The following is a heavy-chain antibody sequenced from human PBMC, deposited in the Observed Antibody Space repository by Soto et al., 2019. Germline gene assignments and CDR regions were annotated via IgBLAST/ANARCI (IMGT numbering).Heavy chain of an antibody. CDR1: GFPFSTSA. CDR2: ISGSGGGT. J-gene: IGHJ6*02. V-gene: IGHV3-23*01. Sequence: EVQVLESGGGLVQPGGSLRLSCVASGFPFSTSAMSWVRQAPGKGLEWVSGISGSGGGTYYADSVKGRFTISRDDSKNTLYLQLNSLRDEDTALYYRAKGGGLGSSGMGVWGQGTTVTVSS. CDR3: AKGGGLGSSGMGV. D-gene: IGHD3-10*01.